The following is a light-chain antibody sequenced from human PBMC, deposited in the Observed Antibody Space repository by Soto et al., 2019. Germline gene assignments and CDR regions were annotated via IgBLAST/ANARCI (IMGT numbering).Light chain of an antibody. CDR3: QQYYAIPRT. J-gene: IGKJ1*01. CDR1: QSVLDRSNNKNY. Sequence: DIVMTQSPDSLAVSLGERAIINCKSSQSVLDRSNNKNYLTWYQQKPGQPPKPLIYWASTREFGVPDRFSGSGSGRDFTLTISSLQAEDVALYYCQQYYAIPRTFGQGTKVEIK. V-gene: IGKV4-1*01. CDR2: WAS.